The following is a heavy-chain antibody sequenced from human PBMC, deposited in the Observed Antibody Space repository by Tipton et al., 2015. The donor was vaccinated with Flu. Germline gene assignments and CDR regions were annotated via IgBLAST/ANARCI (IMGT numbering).Heavy chain of an antibody. CDR1: GGSISSGDYY. CDR3: ARWDTYCGGVCYSRLAGAFDI. D-gene: IGHD2-21*02. J-gene: IGHJ3*02. Sequence: TLSLTCTVSGGSISSGDYYWSWIRQPPGKGLEWIGYIYYSGSTYYNPSLKSRVTISVDTSKNQFSLKLSSVTAADTAVYYCARWDTYCGGVCYSRLAGAFDIWGQGTMVTVSS. V-gene: IGHV4-30-4*01. CDR2: IYYSGST.